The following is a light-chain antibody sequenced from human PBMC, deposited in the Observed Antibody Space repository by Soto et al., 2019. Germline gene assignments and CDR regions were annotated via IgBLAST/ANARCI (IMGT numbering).Light chain of an antibody. V-gene: IGKV3D-20*02. CDR3: QQRSNWWT. CDR1: QSVSSSS. Sequence: EIVLAPSPGAPSLSPGDRATPSCRASQSVSSSSLAWYQQKPGQAPRLLICDASIRATGIPARFSGSGSGTDFTLTISGLEPEDFAVYYCQQRSNWWTFGQGTKVDI. CDR2: DAS. J-gene: IGKJ1*01.